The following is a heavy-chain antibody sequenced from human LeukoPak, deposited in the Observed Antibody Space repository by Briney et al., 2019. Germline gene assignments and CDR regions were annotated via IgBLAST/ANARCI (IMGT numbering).Heavy chain of an antibody. D-gene: IGHD5-18*01. Sequence: PAASVKVSCTASGGTFSSYAISWVRQAPGQGLEWMGGIIPIFGTANYAQKFQGRVTITADESTSTAYMELSSLRSEDTAVYYCARDKSGYSYGYPVFDYWGQGTLVTVSS. CDR1: GGTFSSYA. V-gene: IGHV1-69*13. CDR2: IIPIFGTA. CDR3: ARDKSGYSYGYPVFDY. J-gene: IGHJ4*02.